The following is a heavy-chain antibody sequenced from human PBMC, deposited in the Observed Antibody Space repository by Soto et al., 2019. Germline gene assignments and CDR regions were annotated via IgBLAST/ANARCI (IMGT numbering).Heavy chain of an antibody. V-gene: IGHV4-59*08. Sequence: SEELSHPCTVSGGFLSRYHWSWFRQPPGKGLEWIGYIYYSGSTNYNPSRKSRVTISVDTSKNQFSLKLSSVTAADTAVYYCARHPDNWFDPWGQGTLVTVSS. J-gene: IGHJ5*02. CDR3: ARHPDNWFDP. CDR1: GGFLSRYH. CDR2: IYYSGST.